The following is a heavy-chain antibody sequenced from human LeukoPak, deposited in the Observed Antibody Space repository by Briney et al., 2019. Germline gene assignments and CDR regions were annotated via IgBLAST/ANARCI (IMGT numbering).Heavy chain of an antibody. CDR1: GFPFSTCA. CDR3: AREAGSGGGRFDP. V-gene: IGHV3-21*05. D-gene: IGHD2-15*01. J-gene: IGHJ5*02. Sequence: GGSLRLSCAASGFPFSTCAMNWVRQAPGKGLEWVSYISSSSSYTNYADSVKGRFTISRDNAKNSLYLQMNSLRAEDTAVYYCAREAGSGGGRFDPWGQGTLVTVSP. CDR2: ISSSSSYT.